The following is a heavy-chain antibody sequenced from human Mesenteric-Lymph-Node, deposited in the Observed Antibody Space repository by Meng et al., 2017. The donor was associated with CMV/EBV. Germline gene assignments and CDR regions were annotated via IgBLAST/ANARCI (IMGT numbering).Heavy chain of an antibody. CDR2: IHGGGISP. CDR1: GFTFSSYA. V-gene: IGHV3-23*03. CDR3: AKRGEEYYHDSSGYYWYFDV. D-gene: IGHD3-22*01. J-gene: IGHJ2*01. Sequence: GGSLRLSCAASGFTFSSYAMVWVRQAPGKGLEWVSGIHGGGISPIYAASVKGRFTISRDNSKNTLYLQMNSLRAEDTAVYYCAKRGEEYYHDSSGYYWYFDVWGRGTLVTVSS.